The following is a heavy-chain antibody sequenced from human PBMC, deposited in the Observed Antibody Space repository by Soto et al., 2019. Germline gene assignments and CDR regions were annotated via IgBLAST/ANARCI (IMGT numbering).Heavy chain of an antibody. V-gene: IGHV4-59*01. CDR3: AHDTSGWRWLPDV. J-gene: IGHJ6*02. CDR2: IYYSGST. Sequence: SETLSLTCTVSGGSISSYYWSWIRQPPGKGLEWIGYIYYSGSTNYNPSLKSRVTISVDTSKNQFSLKLSSVTAADTATYYCAHDTSGWRWLPDVWGQGTTVTVSS. CDR1: GGSISSYY. D-gene: IGHD2-21*01.